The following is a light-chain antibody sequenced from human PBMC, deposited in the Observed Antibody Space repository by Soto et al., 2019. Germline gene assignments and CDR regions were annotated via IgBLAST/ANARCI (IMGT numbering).Light chain of an antibody. Sequence: EIVLTQSPGTLSVSPGERATLSCRASESVSSNLAWYQQKPGQAPRLLIYGASTRATGIPPRFSGSGSGTEFTLSISSLQPTDFAVYYCQQYYDWPSLTFGGGTKVDIK. CDR1: ESVSSN. CDR3: QQYYDWPSLT. J-gene: IGKJ4*01. V-gene: IGKV3-15*01. CDR2: GAS.